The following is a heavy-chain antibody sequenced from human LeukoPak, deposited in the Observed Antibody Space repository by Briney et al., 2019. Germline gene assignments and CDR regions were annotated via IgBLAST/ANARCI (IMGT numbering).Heavy chain of an antibody. Sequence: PGGSLRLSRAASGFTFSSYWMSWVRQAPGKGLEWVANIKQDGSEKYYVDSVKGRFTISRDNAKNSLYLQMNSLSAEDTAVYYCASFWGSRESDWLRDGVDVWGQGTTVTVSS. V-gene: IGHV3-7*01. CDR3: ASFWGSRESDWLRDGVDV. J-gene: IGHJ6*02. CDR2: IKQDGSEK. D-gene: IGHD2-21*02. CDR1: GFTFSSYW.